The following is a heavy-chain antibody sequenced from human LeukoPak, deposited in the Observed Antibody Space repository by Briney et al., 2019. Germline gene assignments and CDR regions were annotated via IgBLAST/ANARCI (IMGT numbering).Heavy chain of an antibody. CDR1: GGTFSSYA. CDR3: ARVRGVCSGGSCYGSKSYADY. Sequence: ASVKVSCKASGGTFSSYAISWVRQAPGQGLEWMGWISAYNGNTNYAQKLQGRVTMTTDTSTSTAYMELRSLRSDDTAVYYCARVRGVCSGGSCYGSKSYADYWGQGTLVTVSS. V-gene: IGHV1-18*01. CDR2: ISAYNGNT. D-gene: IGHD2-15*01. J-gene: IGHJ4*02.